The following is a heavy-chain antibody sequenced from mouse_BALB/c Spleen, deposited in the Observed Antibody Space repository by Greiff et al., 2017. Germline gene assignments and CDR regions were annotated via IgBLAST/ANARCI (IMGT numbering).Heavy chain of an antibody. CDR3: ARRGIRYDYAMGN. CDR2: IAPGSGST. CDR1: GYTSPSFW. V-gene: IGHV1S41*01. J-gene: IGHJ4*01. Sequence: DLVKPGASVQLSCQASGYTSPSFWTNWIKQRLGQGLEWIGRIAPGSGSTYYNEMFKGKATLTVDTSSSTAYIQLSSLSSEDSAVFFCARRGIRYDYAMGNRGQGTSDTVSS. D-gene: IGHD2-14*01.